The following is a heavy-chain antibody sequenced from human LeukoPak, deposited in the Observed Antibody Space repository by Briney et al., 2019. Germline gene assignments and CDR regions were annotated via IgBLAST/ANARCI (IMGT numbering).Heavy chain of an antibody. J-gene: IGHJ4*02. D-gene: IGHD6-19*01. CDR2: ISAYNTNT. V-gene: IGHV1-18*01. Sequence: ASVTVSCTASGYTFISYYITWARQAPGQGLEWIGWISAYNTNTNYAQKLQGRVTMTTDTSTDTAYLELRSLRSDDTAVYYCARGGGSGWYPDYWGQGTLVTVSS. CDR1: GYTFISYY. CDR3: ARGGGSGWYPDY.